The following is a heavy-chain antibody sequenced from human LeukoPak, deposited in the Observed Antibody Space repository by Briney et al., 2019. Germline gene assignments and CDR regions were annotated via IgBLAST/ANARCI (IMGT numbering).Heavy chain of an antibody. V-gene: IGHV1-46*01. Sequence: EASVKVSCKASGYTFTSYYMHWVRQAPGQGLEWMGIINPSGGSTSYTQKFQGRVTMTRDMSTSTVYMELSSLRSEDTAVYYCARVLDYYGSGKKDNAFDIWGQGTMVTVSS. CDR2: INPSGGST. CDR1: GYTFTSYY. CDR3: ARVLDYYGSGKKDNAFDI. D-gene: IGHD3-10*01. J-gene: IGHJ3*02.